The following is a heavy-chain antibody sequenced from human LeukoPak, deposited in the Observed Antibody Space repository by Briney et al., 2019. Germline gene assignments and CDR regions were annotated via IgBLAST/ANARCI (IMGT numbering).Heavy chain of an antibody. V-gene: IGHV4-39*01. CDR2: IHHSGKV. CDR3: ARQSGDQSSAWYFDA. D-gene: IGHD6-19*01. Sequence: SETLSLTCTVSGDSLRSSGHWWVWIRQPPGKGLEWIGSIHHSGKVYYNPSLKSRVTTSVDTSTDQFSLRLSSATAADTAIYYCARQSGDQSSAWYFDAWGQGTLVTVSS. J-gene: IGHJ4*02. CDR1: GDSLRSSGHW.